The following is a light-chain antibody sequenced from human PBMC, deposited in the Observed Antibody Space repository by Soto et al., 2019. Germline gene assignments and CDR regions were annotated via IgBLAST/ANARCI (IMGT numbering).Light chain of an antibody. CDR1: QSVSNNY. CDR2: GAS. CDR3: QQYDSSTVT. J-gene: IGKJ4*01. Sequence: EIVLTQFPGTLSLSPGERATLSCRASQSVSNNYLAWYQQKPGQAPRLLIYGASSRATGIPDRFSGSGSVTDFSLTISRLEPEDFAVYYCQQYDSSTVTFGGGTKVEIK. V-gene: IGKV3-20*01.